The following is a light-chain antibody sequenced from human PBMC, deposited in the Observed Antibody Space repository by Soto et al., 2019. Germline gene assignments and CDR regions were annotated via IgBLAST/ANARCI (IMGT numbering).Light chain of an antibody. CDR1: QSISSY. Sequence: DIQMTQSPSSLSASVGDRVTITCRASQSISSYLNWYQQKPGKAPKLLIYAASSLQSGVPSRFSGSGSGTEFTLTINSLQSEDSAVYYCQQYNNWPWTFGQGTKVDIK. J-gene: IGKJ1*01. CDR3: QQYNNWPWT. V-gene: IGKV1-39*01. CDR2: AAS.